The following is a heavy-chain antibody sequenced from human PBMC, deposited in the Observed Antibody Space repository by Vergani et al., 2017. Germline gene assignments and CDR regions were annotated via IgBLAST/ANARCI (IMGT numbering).Heavy chain of an antibody. CDR3: ASSVCSGGSCYLCFDY. CDR1: GGSISSGGYY. D-gene: IGHD2-15*01. Sequence: QVQLQESGPGLVKPSQTLPLTCTVSGGSISSGGYYWSWLRQHPGKGLEWIGYIYYSGSTYYNPSLKSRVTISVDTSKNQFSLKLSSVTAADTAVYYCASSVCSGGSCYLCFDYWGQGTLVTVSS. J-gene: IGHJ4*02. CDR2: IYYSGST. V-gene: IGHV4-31*03.